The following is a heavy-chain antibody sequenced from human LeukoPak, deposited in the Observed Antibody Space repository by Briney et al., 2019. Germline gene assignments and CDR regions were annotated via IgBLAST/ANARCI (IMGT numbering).Heavy chain of an antibody. CDR2: IYSGGST. CDR3: AKSALWAAGPNWFDP. D-gene: IGHD6-13*01. J-gene: IGHJ5*02. V-gene: IGHV3-23*03. Sequence: PGGSLRLSCAASGFAFRSYGMTWVRQAPGKGLEWVSVIYSGGSTYYADSVKGRFTISRDNSKNTLYLQMNSLRAEDTAVYYCAKSALWAAGPNWFDPWGQGTLVTVSS. CDR1: GFAFRSYG.